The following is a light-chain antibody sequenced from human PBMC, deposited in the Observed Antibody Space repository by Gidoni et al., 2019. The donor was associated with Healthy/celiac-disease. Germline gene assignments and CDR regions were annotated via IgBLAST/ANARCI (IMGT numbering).Light chain of an antibody. Sequence: EIVMTQSPATLSVSPGERATLSCRASQSVSSNLAWYQQKPGQAPRLLIYGASTRATGIPARFSGSGSGTELTLTISSLQSEDFAVYYCQKYNNWPRTFGQGTKVEIK. CDR1: QSVSSN. CDR3: QKYNNWPRT. CDR2: GAS. V-gene: IGKV3-15*01. J-gene: IGKJ1*01.